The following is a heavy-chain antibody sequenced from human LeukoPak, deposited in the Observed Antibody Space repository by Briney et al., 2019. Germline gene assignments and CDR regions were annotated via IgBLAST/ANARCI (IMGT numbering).Heavy chain of an antibody. Sequence: PGGSLRLSCTASGFSFSDYWMSWVRQAPGKGLEWVANIKQDGSEKYYVDSVKGRFTISRDNAKNSLYLQMNSLRAEDTAVYYCARPRGYFDWLLPYWGQGTLVTVSS. V-gene: IGHV3-7*01. D-gene: IGHD3-9*01. J-gene: IGHJ4*02. CDR2: IKQDGSEK. CDR3: ARPRGYFDWLLPY. CDR1: GFSFSDYW.